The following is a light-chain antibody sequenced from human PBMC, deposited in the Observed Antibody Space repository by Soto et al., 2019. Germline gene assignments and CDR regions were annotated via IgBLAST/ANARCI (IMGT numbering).Light chain of an antibody. V-gene: IGKV3-20*01. CDR1: QSVSNNY. Sequence: EIVLTKSAGPLSLSPGERATPSCKASQSVSNNYLAWYQQKPGQAPSLLIYAASNRATGIPDRFSGSGSGTVFTLTISRLEPEDFAVYYCQQYGSSGTLGQGTKVDIK. J-gene: IGKJ1*01. CDR3: QQYGSSGT. CDR2: AAS.